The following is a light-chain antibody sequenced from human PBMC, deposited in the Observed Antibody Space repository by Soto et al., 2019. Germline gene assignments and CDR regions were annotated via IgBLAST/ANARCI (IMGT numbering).Light chain of an antibody. CDR2: EVS. Sequence: QSVLTQPASVSGSHGQSITISCTGTSSDVGGYNYVSWDQQHPGKARKLMIDEVSNRPSGVSNRFSGSKSGNTASLTISGLQAEDEADYYFSSYTSSSTRVFGTGTKVTVL. CDR3: SSYTSSSTRV. J-gene: IGLJ1*01. V-gene: IGLV2-14*01. CDR1: SSDVGGYNY.